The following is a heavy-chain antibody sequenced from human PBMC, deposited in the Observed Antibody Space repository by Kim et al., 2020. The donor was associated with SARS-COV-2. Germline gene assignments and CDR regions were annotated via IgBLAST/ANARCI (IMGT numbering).Heavy chain of an antibody. J-gene: IGHJ6*02. Sequence: KGRFTISRDDSKNTAYLQMNSLKTEDTAVYYCTMGDILTGVGYYYYGMDVWGQGTTVTVSS. CDR3: TMGDILTGVGYYYYGMDV. V-gene: IGHV3-73*01. D-gene: IGHD3-9*01.